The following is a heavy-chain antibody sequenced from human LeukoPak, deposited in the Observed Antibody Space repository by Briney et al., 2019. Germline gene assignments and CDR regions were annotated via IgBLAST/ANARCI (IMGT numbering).Heavy chain of an antibody. CDR3: ARDLRGSGSYSKGNY. J-gene: IGHJ4*02. V-gene: IGHV1-2*02. CDR2: INPNSGGT. CDR1: GYTFTGYY. Sequence: ASVKVSCTASGYTFTGYYMNWVRQAPGQGLEWMGWINPNSGGTNYAQKFQGRVTMTRDTSISTAYMELSRLRSDDTAVYYCARDLRGSGSYSKGNYWGQGTLVTVSS. D-gene: IGHD3-10*01.